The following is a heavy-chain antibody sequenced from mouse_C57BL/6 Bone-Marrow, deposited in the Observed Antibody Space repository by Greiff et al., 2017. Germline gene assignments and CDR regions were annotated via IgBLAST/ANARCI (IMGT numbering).Heavy chain of an antibody. CDR3: ARMGYYYGSSHWCFDV. Sequence: QVQLQQPGAELVRPGSSVKLSCKASGYTFTSYWMDWVKQRPGQGLEWIGNIYPSDSETHYNQTFKDKATLTVDKSSSTAYMQLRSLTSEDSAVYYCARMGYYYGSSHWCFDVWGTGTTVTVSA. D-gene: IGHD1-1*01. CDR1: GYTFTSYW. CDR2: IYPSDSET. J-gene: IGHJ1*03. V-gene: IGHV1-61*01.